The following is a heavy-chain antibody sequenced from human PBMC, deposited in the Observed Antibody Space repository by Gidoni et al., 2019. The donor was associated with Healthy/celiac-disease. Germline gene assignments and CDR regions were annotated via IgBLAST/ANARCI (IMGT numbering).Heavy chain of an antibody. D-gene: IGHD3-10*01. J-gene: IGHJ5*02. Sequence: QVQLQESGPGLVKPSETLSLTCTVSGGPISSYYWSWIRQPAGKGLEWIGRIYTSGSTNYNPSLKSRVTMSVDTSKNQFSLKLSSVTAADTAVYYCAREGIGELLSWFDPWGQGTLVTVSS. V-gene: IGHV4-4*07. CDR1: GGPISSYY. CDR2: IYTSGST. CDR3: AREGIGELLSWFDP.